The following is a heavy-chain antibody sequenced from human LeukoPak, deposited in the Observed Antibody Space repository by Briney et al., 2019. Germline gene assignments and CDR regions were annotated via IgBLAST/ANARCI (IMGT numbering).Heavy chain of an antibody. CDR2: ISSSSSCI. J-gene: IGHJ4*02. Sequence: GGSLRLSCAASGFTFSSYSMNWVRQAPGKGLEWVSSISSSSSCIYYADSVKGRFTISRDNAKNSLYLQMNSLRAEDTAVYYCAKSMVRGVITRFDYWGQGTLVTVSS. CDR1: GFTFSSYS. CDR3: AKSMVRGVITRFDY. V-gene: IGHV3-21*01. D-gene: IGHD3-10*01.